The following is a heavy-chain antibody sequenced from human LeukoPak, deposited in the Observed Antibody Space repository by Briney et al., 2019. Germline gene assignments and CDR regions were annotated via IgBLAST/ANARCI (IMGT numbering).Heavy chain of an antibody. CDR1: GYTFIGNY. Sequence: ASVKVSCKASGYTFIGNYMHWVRQAPGQGLEWMGWINPNSGGTKYAQKFQGRVIMTRDTSISTAYMELSRLKSDDTAVYYCARAYTGFEAFDYWGQGTLVTVSS. J-gene: IGHJ4*02. CDR3: ARAYTGFEAFDY. D-gene: IGHD5-12*01. V-gene: IGHV1-2*02. CDR2: INPNSGGT.